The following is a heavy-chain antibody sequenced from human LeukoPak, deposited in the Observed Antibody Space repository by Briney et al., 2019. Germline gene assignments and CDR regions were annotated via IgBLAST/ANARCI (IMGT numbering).Heavy chain of an antibody. J-gene: IGHJ4*02. CDR2: INPNSGGT. V-gene: IGHV1-2*02. Sequence: ASVKVSCKASGYTFTGYYMHWVRQAPGQGLEWMGWINPNSGGTNYAQKFQGRVIMTRDTSISTAYMELSRLRSDDTAVYYCARGLTVTTSAPGYWGQGTLVTVSS. CDR3: ARGLTVTTSAPGY. D-gene: IGHD4-11*01. CDR1: GYTFTGYY.